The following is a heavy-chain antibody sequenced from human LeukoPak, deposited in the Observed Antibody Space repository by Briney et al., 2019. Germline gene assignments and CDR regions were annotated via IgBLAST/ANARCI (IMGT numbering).Heavy chain of an antibody. D-gene: IGHD6-19*01. Sequence: ASVKVSCKASGYTFTSYAMNWVRQAPGQGLEWMGWINTNTGNPTYAQGFTGRFVFSLDTSVSTAYLQISSLKAEDTAVYYGVRLEGELLPVAVAGTDYYYYMDVWGKGTTVTVSS. J-gene: IGHJ6*03. CDR2: INTNTGNP. CDR3: VRLEGELLPVAVAGTDYYYYMDV. CDR1: GYTFTSYA. V-gene: IGHV7-4-1*02.